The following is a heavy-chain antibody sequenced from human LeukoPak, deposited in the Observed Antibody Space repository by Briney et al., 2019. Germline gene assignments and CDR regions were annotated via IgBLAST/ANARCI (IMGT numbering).Heavy chain of an antibody. J-gene: IGHJ5*02. Sequence: SETLSLTCTVSGGSISSGSYYWSWIRQPAGKGLEWIGRIYTSGSTNYNPSLKSRVTISVDTSKNQFSLKLSSVTAADTAVYYCAGNSGWYYWFDPRGQGTLVTVSS. CDR2: IYTSGST. CDR3: AGNSGWYYWFDP. V-gene: IGHV4-61*02. CDR1: GGSISSGSYY. D-gene: IGHD6-19*01.